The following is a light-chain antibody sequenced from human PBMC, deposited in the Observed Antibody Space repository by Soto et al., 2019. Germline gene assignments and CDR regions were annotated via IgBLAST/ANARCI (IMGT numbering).Light chain of an antibody. CDR2: GAS. V-gene: IGKV3-20*01. J-gene: IGKJ1*01. Sequence: DIVLTQSPGTLSLSPVERATLSCMASQSVSSNYLAWYQQKPGQTPRLLIYGASSRATGIPDRFSGSGSGTDFTLTISRLEPEDFAVYYCQQFGSSPQTFGQGTKVDI. CDR1: QSVSSNY. CDR3: QQFGSSPQT.